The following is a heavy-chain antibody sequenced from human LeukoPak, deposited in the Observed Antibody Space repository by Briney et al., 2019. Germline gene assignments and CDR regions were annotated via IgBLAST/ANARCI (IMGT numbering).Heavy chain of an antibody. CDR3: ARAIGYCTNGVCPGFDY. CDR2: IYYSGGP. Sequence: SETLSLTCTVSGGSISSGGYYWSWIRQHPGKGLEWIGYIYYSGGPYYNPSRKSRVTISVDTSKNQFSLKLSSVTAADTAVYYCARAIGYCTNGVCPGFDYWGQGTRVTVSS. CDR1: GGSISSGGYY. J-gene: IGHJ4*02. D-gene: IGHD2-8*01. V-gene: IGHV4-31*03.